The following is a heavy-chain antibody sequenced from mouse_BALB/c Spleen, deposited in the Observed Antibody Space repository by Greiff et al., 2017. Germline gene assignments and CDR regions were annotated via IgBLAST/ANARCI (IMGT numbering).Heavy chain of an antibody. D-gene: IGHD2-4*01. CDR1: GYTFTSYY. V-gene: IGHV1S81*02. CDR2: INPSNGGT. J-gene: IGHJ1*01. Sequence: VQLQQPGAELVKPGASVKLSCKASGYTFTSYYMYWVKQRPGQGLEWIGEINPSNGGTNFNEKFKSKATLTVDKSSSTAYMQLSSLTSEDSAVYYCTRWGITRGFDVWGAGTTVTVSS. CDR3: TRWGITRGFDV.